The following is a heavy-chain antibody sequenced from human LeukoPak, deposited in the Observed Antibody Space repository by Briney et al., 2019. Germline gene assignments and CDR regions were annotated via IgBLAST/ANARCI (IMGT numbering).Heavy chain of an antibody. Sequence: PGGSQRLSCAASGFTFSSYSMNWVRQAPGKGLEWVSSISSSSSYIYYADSVKGRFTISRDNAKNSLYLQMNSLRAEDTAVYYCARVGGGALRYFDWLWIDYWGQGTLVTVSS. J-gene: IGHJ4*02. D-gene: IGHD3-9*01. CDR3: ARVGGGALRYFDWLWIDY. CDR2: ISSSSSYI. CDR1: GFTFSSYS. V-gene: IGHV3-21*01.